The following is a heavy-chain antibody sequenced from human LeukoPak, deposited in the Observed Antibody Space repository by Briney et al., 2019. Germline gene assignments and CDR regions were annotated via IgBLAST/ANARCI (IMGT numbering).Heavy chain of an antibody. Sequence: GGSLRLSCPVSGFTFSSYAMSWVRQAPGRGLEWVSVISTSDESAYYADSVKGRFTISRDNSKNTLYLQMNSLRAEDTAVYYCAKDRGSGYHYFDYWGQGTLVSVSS. V-gene: IGHV3-23*01. J-gene: IGHJ4*02. CDR3: AKDRGSGYHYFDY. CDR2: ISTSDESA. CDR1: GFTFSSYA. D-gene: IGHD3-22*01.